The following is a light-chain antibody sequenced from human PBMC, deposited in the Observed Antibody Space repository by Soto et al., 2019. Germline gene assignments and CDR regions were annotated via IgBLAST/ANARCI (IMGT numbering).Light chain of an antibody. CDR2: DAY. J-gene: IGKJ5*01. CDR3: QQYDDLPIT. Sequence: DIQMTQYTSSLSASVGDRVTITCRASQYISDYLNWYQQKPGKPPKLLINDAYNLETGVPSRFSGSGSGTHFTFTINSLQPEDFATYYCQQYDDLPITFGEGTRLEIK. CDR1: QYISDY. V-gene: IGKV1-33*01.